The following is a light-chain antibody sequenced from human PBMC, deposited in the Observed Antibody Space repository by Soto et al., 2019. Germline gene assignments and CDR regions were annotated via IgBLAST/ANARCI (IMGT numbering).Light chain of an antibody. V-gene: IGKV3-20*01. J-gene: IGKJ2*01. CDR3: QQYGSSLYT. CDR1: QSVSSSY. CDR2: DAS. Sequence: EIVLTQSPGTLSLSPGERATLSCRASQSVSSSYLAWYQQKPGQAPRLLIYDASSRATGIPDRFSGSGSGTDFTLTISRLEPEDFAVYYCQQYGSSLYTFGQATNLEIK.